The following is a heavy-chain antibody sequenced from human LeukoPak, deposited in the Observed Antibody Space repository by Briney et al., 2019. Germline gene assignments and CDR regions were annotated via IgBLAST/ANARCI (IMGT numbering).Heavy chain of an antibody. V-gene: IGHV3-11*04. CDR2: ISSSGSTI. CDR3: ASFYSFDAFDI. D-gene: IGHD4-11*01. CDR1: GFTFSDYY. Sequence: GGSLRLSCAASGFTFSDYYMSWIRQAPGKGLEWVSYISSSGSTIYYADSVKGRFTISRDNAKNSLYLQMNSLRAEDTAVYYCASFYSFDAFDIWGQGTMVTVSS. J-gene: IGHJ3*02.